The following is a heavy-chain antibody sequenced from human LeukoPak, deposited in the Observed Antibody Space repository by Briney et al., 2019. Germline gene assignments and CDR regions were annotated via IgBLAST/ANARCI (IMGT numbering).Heavy chain of an antibody. CDR2: ISAYNGNT. J-gene: IGHJ4*02. V-gene: IGHV1-18*01. D-gene: IGHD3-10*01. CDR1: GYTFTSYG. CDR3: ASYGSMVRGVMSYYFDY. Sequence: GASVKVSCKASGYTFTSYGISWVRQAPGQGLEWMGWISAYNGNTNYAQKLQGRVTMTTDTSTSTAYMELRSLRSDDTAVYYCASYGSMVRGVMSYYFDYWGQGTLVTVSS.